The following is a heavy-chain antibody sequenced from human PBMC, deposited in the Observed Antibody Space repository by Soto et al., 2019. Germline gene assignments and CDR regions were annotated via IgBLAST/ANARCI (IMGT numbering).Heavy chain of an antibody. CDR3: ARTYYDFWSGYSLGGYYYYYYMDV. D-gene: IGHD3-3*01. CDR2: IYYSGST. CDR1: GGSISSDY. J-gene: IGHJ6*03. Sequence: SETLSLTCTVSGGSISSDYWSWIRQPPGKGLEWIGYIYYSGSTNYNPSLKSRVTISVDTSKNQFSLKLSSVTAADTAVYYCARTYYDFWSGYSLGGYYYYYYMDVWGKGTTVTVSS. V-gene: IGHV4-59*01.